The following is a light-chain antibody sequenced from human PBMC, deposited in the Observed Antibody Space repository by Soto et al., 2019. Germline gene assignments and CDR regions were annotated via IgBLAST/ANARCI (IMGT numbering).Light chain of an antibody. CDR3: QQYDTSPWT. V-gene: IGKV3-20*01. CDR2: GAS. Sequence: EVVLTQSPATLSLSPGERATLSCRASENVRTFVAWYQQKPGQAPRLLIYGASSRATGIPDRFSGSGSGTDFTLTISRLEPEDFAVYHCQQYDTSPWTFGQGTKV. J-gene: IGKJ1*01. CDR1: ENVRTF.